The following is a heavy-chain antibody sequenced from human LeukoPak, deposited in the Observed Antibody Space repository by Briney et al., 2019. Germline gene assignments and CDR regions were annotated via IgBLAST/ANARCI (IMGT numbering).Heavy chain of an antibody. J-gene: IGHJ4*02. D-gene: IGHD2-15*01. CDR1: GYTFTSYG. Sequence: ASVKVSCKASGYTFTSYGISWARQAPGQGLEWMGWISAYNGNTNNAQKLQGRVTITTDTSTSTAYMELRSLRSDDTAVYYCARVGAYCSGGSCYLDYWGQGTLVTVSS. CDR3: ARVGAYCSGGSCYLDY. CDR2: ISAYNGNT. V-gene: IGHV1-18*01.